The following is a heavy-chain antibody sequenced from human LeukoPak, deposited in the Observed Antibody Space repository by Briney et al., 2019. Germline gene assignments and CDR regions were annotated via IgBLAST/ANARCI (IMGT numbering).Heavy chain of an antibody. D-gene: IGHD1-14*01. Sequence: SEALSLTCSVSGGSITSYYWSWIRQPPGKGLEWIGHVSDGGRTNYSPSLRSRVSISVDTSKNQFSLKLNSVTAADTAVYFCARASTTFDDWGQGTLVTVSS. CDR2: VSDGGRT. CDR3: ARASTTFDD. V-gene: IGHV4-59*01. J-gene: IGHJ4*02. CDR1: GGSITSYY.